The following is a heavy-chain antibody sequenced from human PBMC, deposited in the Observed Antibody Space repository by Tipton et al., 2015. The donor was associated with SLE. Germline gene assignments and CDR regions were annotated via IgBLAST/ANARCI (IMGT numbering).Heavy chain of an antibody. V-gene: IGHV1-69*01. J-gene: IGHJ4*02. CDR3: ARLVGAPTGASFDY. D-gene: IGHD1-26*01. CDR1: GGTFSSYA. Sequence: QLVQSGAEVKKPGASVKVSCKASGGTFSSYAIRWVRQAPGQGLEWMGGVIPICGTANYAQKFQGRVTITADESTSTAYMELSSMRSGAAAVYSCARLVGAPTGASFDYRGQGTLVTVSS. CDR2: VIPICGTA.